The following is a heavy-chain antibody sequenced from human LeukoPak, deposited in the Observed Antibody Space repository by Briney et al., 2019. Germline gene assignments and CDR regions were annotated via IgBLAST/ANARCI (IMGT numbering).Heavy chain of an antibody. Sequence: SGTLSLTCTVSGGSISSGSDYWRWIRHPAGKGLEWIGRIYTSGSTNYNPSLKSRVSISVDTSKNQFSLKLSSVTAADTAVYYCAGGIATFDYWGQGTLVTVSS. CDR1: GGSISSGSDY. CDR3: AGGIATFDY. D-gene: IGHD6-13*01. CDR2: IYTSGST. V-gene: IGHV4-61*02. J-gene: IGHJ4*02.